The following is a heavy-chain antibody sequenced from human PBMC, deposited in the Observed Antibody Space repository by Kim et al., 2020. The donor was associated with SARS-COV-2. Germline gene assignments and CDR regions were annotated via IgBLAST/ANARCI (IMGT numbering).Heavy chain of an antibody. V-gene: IGHV4-39*01. D-gene: IGHD6-13*01. J-gene: IGHJ4*02. CDR1: GDSLTNTAYY. Sequence: SETLSLTCSVSGDSLTNTAYYWGWVRQPPGKGLEWIGTIYYSGSAYYNPSLKSRVLMSVDTSRNQFSLKLTSVTAADTAVYYCAKSRWSGWKIPPNDYWGRESLVTVSS. CDR3: AKSRWSGWKIPPNDY. CDR2: IYYSGSA.